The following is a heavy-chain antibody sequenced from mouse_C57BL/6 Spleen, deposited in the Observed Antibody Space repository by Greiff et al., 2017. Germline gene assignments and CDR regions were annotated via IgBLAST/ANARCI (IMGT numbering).Heavy chain of an antibody. CDR1: GFTFSSYA. CDR2: ISDGGSYT. D-gene: IGHD4-1*01. J-gene: IGHJ2*01. V-gene: IGHV5-4*03. CDR3: ARGGLGRDYFDN. Sequence: DVKLVESGGGLVKPGGSLKLSCAASGFTFSSYAMSWVRQTPEKRLEWVATISDGGSYTYYPDNVKGRFTISRDNAKNNLYLQMSHLKSEDTAMYYCARGGLGRDYFDNWGQGTTLTVSS.